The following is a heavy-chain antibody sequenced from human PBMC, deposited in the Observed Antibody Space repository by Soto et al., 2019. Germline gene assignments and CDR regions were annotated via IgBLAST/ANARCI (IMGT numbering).Heavy chain of an antibody. CDR3: ARRGVEYGSGSSSDNWFDP. CDR2: IYYSGST. J-gene: IGHJ5*02. CDR1: GGSISSGGYY. Sequence: QVQLQESGPGLVKPSQTLSLTCTVSGGSISSGGYYWSWIRQHPGMGLEWIGYIYYSGSTYYNPYLKSRVTISVDTSKNQFSLKLSSVTAADTAVYYCARRGVEYGSGSSSDNWFDPWGQGTLVTVSS. D-gene: IGHD3-10*01. V-gene: IGHV4-31*03.